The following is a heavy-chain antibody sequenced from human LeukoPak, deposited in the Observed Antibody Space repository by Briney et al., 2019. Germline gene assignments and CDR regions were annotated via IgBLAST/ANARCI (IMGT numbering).Heavy chain of an antibody. J-gene: IGHJ4*02. Sequence: SVKVSCKASGGTFSNYAISWVRQAPGQGLEWMGGIIPIFGTANYAQEFQGRVTITTDESTSTAYMELSSLRSEDTAVYYCARDSLSGNTRRFDYWGQGTLVTVSS. CDR2: IIPIFGTA. CDR3: ARDSLSGNTRRFDY. CDR1: GGTFSNYA. D-gene: IGHD1/OR15-1a*01. V-gene: IGHV1-69*05.